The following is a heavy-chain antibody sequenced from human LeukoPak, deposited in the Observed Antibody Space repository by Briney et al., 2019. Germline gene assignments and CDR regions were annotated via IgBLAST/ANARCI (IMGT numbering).Heavy chain of an antibody. V-gene: IGHV1-18*01. Sequence: GASVKVSCKASGYTFTSYGISWVRQAPGQGLEWMGWISAYNGNTNYAQKLQGRVTMTTDTSTSTAYMELRSLRSDDTAVYYCARDVSTTGTYYFDYWGQGTLVTVSS. CDR3: ARDVSTTGTYYFDY. CDR1: GYTFTSYG. CDR2: ISAYNGNT. D-gene: IGHD1-1*01. J-gene: IGHJ4*02.